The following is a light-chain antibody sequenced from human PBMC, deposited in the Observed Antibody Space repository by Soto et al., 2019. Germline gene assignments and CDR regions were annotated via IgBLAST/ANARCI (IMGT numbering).Light chain of an antibody. J-gene: IGLJ2*01. CDR1: SSDVGGYNY. V-gene: IGLV2-14*01. Sequence: QSALTQPASVSGSPGQSITISCTGTSSDVGGYNYVSWYQQHPGKAPKFMIYEVSNRPSGVSNRFSGPKSGNTASLTISGLQAEDEADYYCSSYTSSSTPVVFGGGTKLTVL. CDR3: SSYTSSSTPVV. CDR2: EVS.